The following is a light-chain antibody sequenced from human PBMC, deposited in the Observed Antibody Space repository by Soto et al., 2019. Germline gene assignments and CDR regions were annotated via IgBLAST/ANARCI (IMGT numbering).Light chain of an antibody. CDR2: DAS. Sequence: EIVLTQSPGTLSLSPGERATLSCRASQNVGNNYLAWYQQRPGLAPRLLVYDASTRATGIPGRFSGSGSGTDFTLTISRLEPEDFAVCYCQQYASSPLTFGEGSKVEIK. V-gene: IGKV3-20*01. CDR3: QQYASSPLT. CDR1: QNVGNNY. J-gene: IGKJ4*01.